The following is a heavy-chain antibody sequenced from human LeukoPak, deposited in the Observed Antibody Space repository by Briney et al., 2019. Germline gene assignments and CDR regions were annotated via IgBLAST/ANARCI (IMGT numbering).Heavy chain of an antibody. CDR2: INPNSGGT. D-gene: IGHD6-6*01. CDR1: GYTFTGYY. CDR3: ARVGGYSSSVGEIDY. Sequence: VASVKVSCKASGYTFTGYYMHWVRQAPGQGLEWMGWINPNSGGTNYAQKFQGRVTMTRDTSISTAYMELSSLRSEDTAVYYCARVGGYSSSVGEIDYWGQGTLVTVSS. J-gene: IGHJ4*02. V-gene: IGHV1-2*02.